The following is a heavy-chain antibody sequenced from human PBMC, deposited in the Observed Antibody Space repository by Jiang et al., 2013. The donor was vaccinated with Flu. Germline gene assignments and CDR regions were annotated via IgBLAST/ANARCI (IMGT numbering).Heavy chain of an antibody. V-gene: IGHV4-39*07. Sequence: ETLSLTCTVSGGSISSSSYYWGWIRQPPGKGLEWIGSIYYSGSTYYNPSLKSRVTISVDTSKNQFSLKLSSVTAADTAVYYCARDYSRRLHLGELSRVFDYWGQGTLVTVSS. CDR3: ARDYSRRLHLGELSRVFDY. CDR2: IYYSGST. J-gene: IGHJ4*02. CDR1: GGSISSSSYY. D-gene: IGHD3-16*02.